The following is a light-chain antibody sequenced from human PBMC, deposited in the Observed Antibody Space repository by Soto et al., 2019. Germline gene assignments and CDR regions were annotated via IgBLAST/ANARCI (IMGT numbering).Light chain of an antibody. CDR2: DAS. CDR1: QSVSSY. J-gene: IGKJ3*01. Sequence: EIVWTQSPATLSLSPGERATLSCRASQSVSSYLAWYQHKPGQAPRLLIYDASNRATGIPARFSGSGSGTDFTINISSLEPEDFAVYYCQQRNWWEITFGPGTTLDIK. CDR3: QQRNWWEIT. V-gene: IGKV3-11*01.